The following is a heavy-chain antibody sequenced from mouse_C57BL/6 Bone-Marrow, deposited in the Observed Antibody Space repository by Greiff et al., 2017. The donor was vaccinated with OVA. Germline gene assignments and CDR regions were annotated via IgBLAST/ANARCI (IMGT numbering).Heavy chain of an antibody. V-gene: IGHV3-6*01. J-gene: IGHJ1*03. CDR1: GYSITSGYY. D-gene: IGHD1-1*01. Sequence: ESGPGLVKPSQSLSLTCSVTGYSITSGYYWNWIRQFPGNKLEWMGYISYDGSNNYNPSLKNRISITRDTSKNQFFLKLNSVTTEDTATYYCARTTLVAKRYFDVWGTGTTVTVSS. CDR2: ISYDGSN. CDR3: ARTTLVAKRYFDV.